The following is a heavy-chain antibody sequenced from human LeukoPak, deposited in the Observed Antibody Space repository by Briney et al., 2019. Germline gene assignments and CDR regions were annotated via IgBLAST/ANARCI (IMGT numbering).Heavy chain of an antibody. V-gene: IGHV1-18*01. Sequence: ASVTVSCKASGYTFTSHGISWVRQAPGQGLEWMGWISAYNGHTKYAQKLQGRVTMTTDTSTSTAYMELRSLRSDDTAVYYCARGVAVAGTGGSYWGQGTLVTVSS. CDR3: ARGVAVAGTGGSY. D-gene: IGHD6-19*01. J-gene: IGHJ4*02. CDR1: GYTFTSHG. CDR2: ISAYNGHT.